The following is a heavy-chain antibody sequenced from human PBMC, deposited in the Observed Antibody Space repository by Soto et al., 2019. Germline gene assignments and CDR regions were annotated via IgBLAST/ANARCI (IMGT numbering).Heavy chain of an antibody. J-gene: IGHJ2*01. V-gene: IGHV3-23*01. D-gene: IGHD4-4*01. Sequence: GGSLRLSCAASGFTFSTYGMGWVRQAPGKGLEWVSVISGSGGSAYYADSVKGRFTISRDNSKDTLYLQMNSLRAEDTAVYYCAKDPSPVTKITPRYFDLWGRGTLVTVSS. CDR1: GFTFSTYG. CDR3: AKDPSPVTKITPRYFDL. CDR2: ISGSGGSA.